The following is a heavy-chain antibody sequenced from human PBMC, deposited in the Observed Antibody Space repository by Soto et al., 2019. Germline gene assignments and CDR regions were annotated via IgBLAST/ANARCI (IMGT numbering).Heavy chain of an antibody. V-gene: IGHV4-30-4*01. CDR2: LYYTGST. CDR1: GGSINSGDYY. CDR3: ARYRYSDSLKEYYFDY. D-gene: IGHD3-22*01. Sequence: KPSETLSLTCTASGGSINSGDYYWSWIRQPPGKGLEWIGNLYYTGSTYYNPSLKSRVTISVDTSKKQFSLMVTSVTAADTAVYYCARYRYSDSLKEYYFDYWGQGTLVTVSS. J-gene: IGHJ4*02.